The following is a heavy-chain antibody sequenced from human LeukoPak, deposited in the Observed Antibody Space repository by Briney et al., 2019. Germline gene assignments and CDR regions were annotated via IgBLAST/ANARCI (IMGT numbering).Heavy chain of an antibody. CDR1: GFTFTSYN. J-gene: IGHJ4*02. Sequence: GGSLRLSCAASGFTFTSYNMNWVRQAPGKGLEWVSYISSSSSYIYYADSVKGRFTISRDNSKNTLYLQMNSLRAEDMAVYYCAKSLRFLDYWGQGTLVTVSS. CDR3: AKSLRFLDY. V-gene: IGHV3-21*04. CDR2: ISSSSSYI. D-gene: IGHD5-12*01.